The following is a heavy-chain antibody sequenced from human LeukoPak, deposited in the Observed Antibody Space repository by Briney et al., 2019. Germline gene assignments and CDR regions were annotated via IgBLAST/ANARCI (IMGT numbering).Heavy chain of an antibody. CDR1: GGSISSGSYY. J-gene: IGHJ6*03. CDR2: IYTSGST. V-gene: IGHV4-61*02. CDR3: ARTLLMVRGEYYYYYYMDV. D-gene: IGHD3-10*01. Sequence: SQTLSLTCTVSGGSISSGSYYWSWIRQPAGKGLEWIGRIYTSGSTNYNPSLKSRVTISVDTSKNQFSLKLSSVTAADTAVYYCARTLLMVRGEYYYYYYMDVWGKGTTVTISS.